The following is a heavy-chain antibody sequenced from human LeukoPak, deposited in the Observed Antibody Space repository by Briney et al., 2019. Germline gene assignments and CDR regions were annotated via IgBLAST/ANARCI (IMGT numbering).Heavy chain of an antibody. Sequence: SETLSLTCTVSGGSISSYYWSWIRQPPGKGLEWIGYIYTSGSTNYNPSLKSRVTISVDTSKNQFSLKLSSVTAADTAVYYCARLVSDYDILTGYLSYNWFDPWGQGTLVTVSS. CDR2: IYTSGST. V-gene: IGHV4-4*09. CDR1: GGSISSYY. CDR3: ARLVSDYDILTGYLSYNWFDP. J-gene: IGHJ5*02. D-gene: IGHD3-9*01.